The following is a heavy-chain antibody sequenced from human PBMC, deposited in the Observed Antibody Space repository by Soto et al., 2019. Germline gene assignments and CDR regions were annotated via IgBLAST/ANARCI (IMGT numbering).Heavy chain of an antibody. J-gene: IGHJ6*02. D-gene: IGHD2-2*01. Sequence: SETLSLTCTVSGVSISSSSYYWGWIRQPPGRGLEWIGSIYYSGSTYYNPSLKSRVAISVDTSKNQFSLKLSSVTAADTAVYYCARPAWSDIVVVPAPPYYYYGMDVRGQGTPVTVSS. CDR2: IYYSGST. V-gene: IGHV4-39*01. CDR3: ARPAWSDIVVVPAPPYYYYGMDV. CDR1: GVSISSSSYY.